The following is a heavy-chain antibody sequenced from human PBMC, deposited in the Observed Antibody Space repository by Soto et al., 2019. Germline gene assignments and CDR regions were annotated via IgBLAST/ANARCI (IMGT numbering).Heavy chain of an antibody. CDR2: IYESGTI. CDR3: ARYRGFGMDA. Sequence: QVPLQQSGPGLVKPSQTLSLTCTVSGGSINGGRYYWNWIRQHPGKGLEWIGYIYESGTIDYNPSLKSRVIISEDTSKNQFSLSLISVTAADTAVYYCARYRGFGMDAWGQGTMVIVSS. V-gene: IGHV4-31*03. CDR1: GGSINGGRYY. D-gene: IGHD3-16*02. J-gene: IGHJ6*02.